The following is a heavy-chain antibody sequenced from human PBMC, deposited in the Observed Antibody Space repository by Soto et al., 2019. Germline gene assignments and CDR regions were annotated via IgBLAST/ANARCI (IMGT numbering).Heavy chain of an antibody. CDR3: ARDRALLFSGSYLV. Sequence: QVQLVQSGAEVKKPGASVKVSCKASGYTFTSYDINWVRQATGQGLEWMGWMNPNSGNTGYAQKFQGRVTMTRDTSISTAYMELSRLSSDDTAVYYCARDRALLFSGSYLVWGQGTLVTVSS. CDR2: MNPNSGNT. V-gene: IGHV1-8*01. CDR1: GYTFTSYD. J-gene: IGHJ4*02. D-gene: IGHD1-26*01.